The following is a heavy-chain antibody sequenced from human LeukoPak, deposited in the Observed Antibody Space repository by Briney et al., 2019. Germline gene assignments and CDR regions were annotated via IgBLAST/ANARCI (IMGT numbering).Heavy chain of an antibody. CDR2: IRYDGSHK. CDR1: GVIFSNYG. J-gene: IGHJ5*02. CDR3: AKDLLKEGSYGTGIDWFDP. D-gene: IGHD3-10*01. Sequence: GGSLRLSCAASGVIFSNYGMYGVRQAPRKGRERVSFIRYDGSHKHYADSVKGRFTSSRANSKKSLYLQMNSWRPEYTAMYYFAKDLLKEGSYGTGIDWFDPWGQGAQVTVSS. V-gene: IGHV3-30*02.